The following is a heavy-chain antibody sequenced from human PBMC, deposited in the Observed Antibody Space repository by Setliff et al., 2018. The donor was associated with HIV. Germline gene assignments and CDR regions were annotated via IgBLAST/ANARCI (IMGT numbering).Heavy chain of an antibody. CDR2: IYFSGTP. CDR3: ARRGMWSYETGGNPTATFDY. D-gene: IGHD2-8*02. CDR1: GGSVSSSSYY. V-gene: IGHV4-39*01. Sequence: SETLSLTCTVSGGSVSSSSYYWVWIRQPPGKGLEWVASIYFSGTPYYNPSLKNRVTISVDTSKNQFSLKLSSVTAADTAVYYCARRGMWSYETGGNPTATFDYWGQGVLVTVSS. J-gene: IGHJ4*02.